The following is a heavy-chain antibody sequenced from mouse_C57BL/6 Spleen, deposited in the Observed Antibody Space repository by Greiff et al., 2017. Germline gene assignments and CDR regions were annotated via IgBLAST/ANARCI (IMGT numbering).Heavy chain of an antibody. J-gene: IGHJ3*01. CDR3: ARGAIYYDYAAWFAY. CDR1: GYTFTDYN. D-gene: IGHD2-4*01. CDR2: INPNNGGT. V-gene: IGHV1-18*01. Sequence: EVKLEESGPELVKPGASVKIPCKASGYTFTDYNMDWVKQSHGKSLEWIGDINPNNGGTIYNQKFKGKATLTVDKSSSTAYMELRSLTSEDTAVYYCARGAIYYDYAAWFAYWGQGTLVTVSA.